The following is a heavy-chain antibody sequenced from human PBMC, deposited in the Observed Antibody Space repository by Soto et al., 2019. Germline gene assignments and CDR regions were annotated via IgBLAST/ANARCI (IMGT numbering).Heavy chain of an antibody. CDR2: INVGNGNT. D-gene: IGHD3-16*01. CDR3: AREGAHYATFDL. Sequence: QAQLVQSGAEAKQPVASVRVSCKASGYTFTDFALHWVRQAPGQGLEWMGWINVGNGNTGYSRKFQGRVTSDRDMSAATAYIEVTSLTSEDRAICYCAREGAHYATFDLWGQGTLVTVSS. J-gene: IGHJ4*02. V-gene: IGHV1-3*01. CDR1: GYTFTDFA.